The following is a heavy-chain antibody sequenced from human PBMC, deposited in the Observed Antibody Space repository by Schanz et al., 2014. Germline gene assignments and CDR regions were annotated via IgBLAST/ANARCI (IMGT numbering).Heavy chain of an antibody. Sequence: VQLVESGGGLVQPGGSLRLSCAAYGFTFSSYAMHWVRQAPGKGLEWVAVISYDGSNKYYADSVKGRFTISRDRFQNTLYLRMSSLRAEDTAVYYCARPRFDYGEVDYWGQGTLVTVSS. CDR1: GFTFSSYA. D-gene: IGHD4-17*01. CDR3: ARPRFDYGEVDY. J-gene: IGHJ4*02. V-gene: IGHV3-30*14. CDR2: ISYDGSNK.